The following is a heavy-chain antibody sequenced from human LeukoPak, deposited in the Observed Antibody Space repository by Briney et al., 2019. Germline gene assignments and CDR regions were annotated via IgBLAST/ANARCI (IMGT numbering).Heavy chain of an antibody. D-gene: IGHD3-22*01. CDR2: INTNTGNP. V-gene: IGHV7-4-1*02. CDR3: ATESLRDYDSSGYYSDY. CDR1: GYTFTSYA. J-gene: IGHJ4*02. Sequence: GASVKVSCKASGYTFTSYAINWVRQAPGRGLEWMGWINTNTGNPTYAQGFTGRFVFSLDTSVSTAYLQISSLKAEDTAVYYCATESLRDYDSSGYYSDYWGQGTLVTVSS.